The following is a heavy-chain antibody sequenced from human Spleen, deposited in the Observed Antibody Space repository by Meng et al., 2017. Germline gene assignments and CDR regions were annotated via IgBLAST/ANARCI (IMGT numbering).Heavy chain of an antibody. V-gene: IGHV3-74*01. D-gene: IGHD5-12*01. J-gene: IGHJ4*02. Sequence: VQLVESGGGVVQPGRSLRLSCAASGFTFSSYWMHWVRQVPGKEPVWVARINGDGSRISYGDSMEGRFTISRDNAKNTLYLQMTSLRAEDTAVYYCSKDYTGSDDYWGQGTLVTVSS. CDR2: INGDGSRI. CDR3: SKDYTGSDDY. CDR1: GFTFSSYW.